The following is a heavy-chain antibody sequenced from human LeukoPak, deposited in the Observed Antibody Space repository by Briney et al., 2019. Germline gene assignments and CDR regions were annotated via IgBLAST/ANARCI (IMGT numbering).Heavy chain of an antibody. V-gene: IGHV4-39*01. D-gene: IGHD6-25*01. Sequence: SQTLSLTCTVSGGSISSGDYYWGWIRQPPGKGLEWIGSIYYSGSTYYNPSLKSRVTISVDTSKNQFSLKLSSVTAADTAVYYCARRSAHNYFDYWGQGTLVTVSS. J-gene: IGHJ4*02. CDR2: IYYSGST. CDR3: ARRSAHNYFDY. CDR1: GGSISSGDYY.